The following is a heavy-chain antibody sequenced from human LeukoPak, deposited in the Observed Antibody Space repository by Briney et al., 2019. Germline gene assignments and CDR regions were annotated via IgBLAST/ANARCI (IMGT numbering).Heavy chain of an antibody. V-gene: IGHV3-21*01. J-gene: IGHJ4*02. CDR2: ISSSSSYI. CDR3: ARGQFRFSDYDSSGFDY. Sequence: PGGSLRLSCAGSGFTFSSYSMNWVRQAPGKGLEWVSSISSSSSYIYYADSVKGRFTISRDNSKNTLYLQMNSLRVEDTAVYYCARGQFRFSDYDSSGFDYWGQGTLVTVSS. D-gene: IGHD3-22*01. CDR1: GFTFSSYS.